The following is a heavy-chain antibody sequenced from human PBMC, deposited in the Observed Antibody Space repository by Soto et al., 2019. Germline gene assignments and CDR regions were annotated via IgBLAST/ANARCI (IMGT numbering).Heavy chain of an antibody. CDR1: GGSISSGGYY. V-gene: IGHV4-31*03. CDR2: IYYSGST. CDR3: ERMRYFDPPLYYYYMDV. Sequence: QVQLQESGPGLVKPSQTLSLTCTVSGGSISSGGYYWSWIRQHPGKGLEWIGYIYYSGSTYYNPSPKSRVTSAIDTSKNQCAMKLSSVTAADTAVYYCERMRYFDPPLYYYYMDVWGKGTTVTVTS. D-gene: IGHD3-9*01. J-gene: IGHJ6*03.